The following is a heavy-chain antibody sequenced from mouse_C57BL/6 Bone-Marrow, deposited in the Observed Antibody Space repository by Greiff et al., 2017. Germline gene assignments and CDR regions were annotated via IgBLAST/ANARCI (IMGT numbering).Heavy chain of an antibody. CDR1: GFNIKNTY. V-gene: IGHV14-3*01. CDR3: ARRYYGSSYGFAY. J-gene: IGHJ3*01. D-gene: IGHD1-1*01. CDR2: IDPANGNT. Sequence: VQLQQSVAELVRPGASVKLSCTASGFNIKNTYMHWVKQRPEQGLEWIGRIDPANGNTKYAPKFQGQATITADTSSNTAYLQLSSLTSEDTAIYYCARRYYGSSYGFAYWGQGTLVTVSA.